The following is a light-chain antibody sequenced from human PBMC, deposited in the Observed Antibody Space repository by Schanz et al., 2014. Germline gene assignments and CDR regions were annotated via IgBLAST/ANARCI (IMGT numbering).Light chain of an antibody. CDR1: SSDVGVYNY. J-gene: IGLJ3*02. CDR2: DVS. Sequence: QSALTQPASVSGSPGQSITISCTGTSSDVGVYNYVSWYQQHPGKAPKLMIYDVSNRPSGVSNRFSGSKSGNTASLTISGXXAEDEADYYCCSYAGSSTWVFGGGTKLPVL. V-gene: IGLV2-23*02. CDR3: CSYAGSSTWV.